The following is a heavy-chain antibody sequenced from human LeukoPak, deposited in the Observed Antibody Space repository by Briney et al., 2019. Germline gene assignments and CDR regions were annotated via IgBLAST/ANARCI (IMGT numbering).Heavy chain of an antibody. D-gene: IGHD2-2*01. CDR2: IWYDGSNK. CDR1: GFTFSSYC. Sequence: WGSLRLSCAASGFTFSSYCMHGCLQAPGKGLEYWTVIWYDGSNKYYADSLKGRFTISRDNSKNTLYLQMNCLRAEDTAVYYCARAADCSSTSCSFDYWGQGTLVTVSS. CDR3: ARAADCSSTSCSFDY. V-gene: IGHV3-33*01. J-gene: IGHJ4*02.